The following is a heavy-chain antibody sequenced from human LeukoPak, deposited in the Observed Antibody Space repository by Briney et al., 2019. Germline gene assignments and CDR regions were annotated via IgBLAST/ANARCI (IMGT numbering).Heavy chain of an antibody. D-gene: IGHD1-14*01. J-gene: IGHJ5*02. V-gene: IGHV1-18*01. CDR2: ISTSNGDT. Sequence: GASVKVSCRASGYTFTNSDITWVRQAPGQGLEWMGRISTSNGDTNYAAKLQGRVTMTTDTSTSTVYMELGSPTFDDTAVYFCARDPYHRLGPPLDLWGQGTLVTVSS. CDR1: GYTFTNSD. CDR3: ARDPYHRLGPPLDL.